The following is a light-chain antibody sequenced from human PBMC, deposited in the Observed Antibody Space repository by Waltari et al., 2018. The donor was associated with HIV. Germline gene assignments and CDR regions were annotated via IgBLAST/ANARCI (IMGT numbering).Light chain of an antibody. CDR3: CSYAGSNTWV. CDR1: SSDVGSYNL. J-gene: IGLJ3*02. V-gene: IGLV2-23*02. CDR2: EVI. Sequence: QSALTQPASVSGSPGQSLTISCAGTSSDVGSYNLVSWYQQHPGKAPKPMIYEVIKRPSGVSNRFSGSKSGNTASLTISGLQAEDEADYYCCSYAGSNTWVFGGGTKLTVL.